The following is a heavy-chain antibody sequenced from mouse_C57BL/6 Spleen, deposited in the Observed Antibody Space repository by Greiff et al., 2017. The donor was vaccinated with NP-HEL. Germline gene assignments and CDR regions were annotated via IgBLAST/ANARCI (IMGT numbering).Heavy chain of an antibody. CDR3: AKLYWYFDV. CDR2: ISSGSSTI. Sequence: EVKLVESGGGLVKPGGSLKLSCAASGFTFSDYGMHWVRQAPEKGLEWVAYISSGSSTIYYADTVKGRFTISRDNAKYTLFLQMTSLRSEDTAMYYCAKLYWYFDVWGTGTTVTVSS. D-gene: IGHD4-1*01. CDR1: GFTFSDYG. V-gene: IGHV5-17*01. J-gene: IGHJ1*03.